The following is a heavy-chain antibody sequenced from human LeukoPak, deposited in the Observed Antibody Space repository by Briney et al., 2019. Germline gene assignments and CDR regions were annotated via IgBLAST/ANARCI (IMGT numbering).Heavy chain of an antibody. J-gene: IGHJ4*02. D-gene: IGHD2-2*01. CDR2: IYSGGST. CDR3: ARGECQLLQGN. V-gene: IGHV3-66*02. Sequence: GGSLRLSCAASGFTVSSNYMSWVRQAPGKGLEWVSVIYSGGSTYYADSVKGRFTISRDNSKNTLYLQMNSLRAEDTAVYYCARGECQLLQGNWGQGTLVTVSS. CDR1: GFTVSSNY.